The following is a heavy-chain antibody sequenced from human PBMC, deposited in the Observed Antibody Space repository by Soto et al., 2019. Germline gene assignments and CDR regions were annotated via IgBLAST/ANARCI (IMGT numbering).Heavy chain of an antibody. Sequence: GESLKISCKGSGYSFTSYWIGWVRQMPWKGLEWMGIIYPGDSDTRYSPSFQGQVTISADKSISTAYLQWSSLKASDTAMYYCARPYDSSGYYYSYYFDYWGQGTLVTVPQ. CDR3: ARPYDSSGYYYSYYFDY. CDR1: GYSFTSYW. J-gene: IGHJ4*02. CDR2: IYPGDSDT. V-gene: IGHV5-51*01. D-gene: IGHD3-22*01.